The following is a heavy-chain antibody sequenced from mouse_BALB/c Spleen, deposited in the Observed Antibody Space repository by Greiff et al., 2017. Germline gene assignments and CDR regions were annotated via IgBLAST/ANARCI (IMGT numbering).Heavy chain of an antibody. Sequence: VHVKQSGAELVRPGALVKLSCKASGFNIKDYYMHWVKQRPEQGLEWIGWIDPENGNTIYDPKFQGKASITADTSSNTAYLQLSSLTSEDTAVYYCAIYYYGSTYAMDYWGQGTSVTVSS. CDR2: IDPENGNT. CDR1: GFNIKDYY. CDR3: AIYYYGSTYAMDY. J-gene: IGHJ4*01. V-gene: IGHV14-1*02. D-gene: IGHD1-1*01.